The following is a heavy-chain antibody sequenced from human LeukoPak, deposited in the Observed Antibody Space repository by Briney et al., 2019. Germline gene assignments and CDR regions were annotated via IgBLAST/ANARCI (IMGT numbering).Heavy chain of an antibody. Sequence: ASVKVSCKASGYTFTSYDINWVRQATGRGLEWMGWMNPNSGNTGYAQKFQGRVTMTRNTSISTAYMELSSLRSEDTAVYYCARDRGRAAAGMSLGYWGQGTLVTVSS. J-gene: IGHJ4*02. CDR2: MNPNSGNT. CDR1: GYTFTSYD. D-gene: IGHD6-13*01. V-gene: IGHV1-8*01. CDR3: ARDRGRAAAGMSLGY.